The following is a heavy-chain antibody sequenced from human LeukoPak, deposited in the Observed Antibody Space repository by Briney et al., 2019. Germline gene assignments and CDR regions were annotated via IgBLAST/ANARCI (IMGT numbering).Heavy chain of an antibody. Sequence: PGGSLRLSCAASGFTVSSNYMSWVRQAPGKGLEWVSVIYSGGSTYYADSVKGRFTIFRDNSENTQYLQMNGLRAEDTAVYYCAGSFSGSFTRPFDYWGQGTLVTVSS. CDR1: GFTVSSNY. V-gene: IGHV3-53*01. CDR2: IYSGGST. D-gene: IGHD1-26*01. CDR3: AGSFSGSFTRPFDY. J-gene: IGHJ4*02.